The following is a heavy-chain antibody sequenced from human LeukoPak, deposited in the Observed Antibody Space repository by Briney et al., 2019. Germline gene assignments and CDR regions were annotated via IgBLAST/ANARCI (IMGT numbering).Heavy chain of an antibody. CDR1: GFTFNTFG. CDR3: AEGRGRVAVVIAEFDS. D-gene: IGHD2-21*01. J-gene: IGHJ4*02. V-gene: IGHV3-30*18. CDR2: ISYDGSNK. Sequence: GGSLRLSCAASGFTFNTFGMHWVRQAPGKGLEWVAAISYDGSNKYDADSVKGRFTISRDNSKNTLYLQMNSLRVEDTAVYYCAEGRGRVAVVIAEFDSWGQGTLVTVSS.